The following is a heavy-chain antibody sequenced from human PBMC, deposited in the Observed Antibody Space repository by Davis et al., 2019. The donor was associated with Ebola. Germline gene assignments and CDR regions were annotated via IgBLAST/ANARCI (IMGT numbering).Heavy chain of an antibody. D-gene: IGHD6-19*01. V-gene: IGHV3-23*01. CDR1: GFTFSSFA. J-gene: IGHJ6*04. CDR3: AKGGSGWPSDYSYGLGV. Sequence: GGSLRLSCAASGFTFSSFAMSWVRQAPGKGLVWVSRINSDGSNTNYADSVKGRFTISRDNSKNTLYLQMNSLRVDDTAVYYCAKGGSGWPSDYSYGLGVWGKGTTVTVSS. CDR2: INSDGSNT.